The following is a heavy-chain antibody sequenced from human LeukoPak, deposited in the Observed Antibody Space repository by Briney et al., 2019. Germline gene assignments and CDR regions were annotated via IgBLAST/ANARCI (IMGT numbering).Heavy chain of an antibody. V-gene: IGHV5-10-1*01. D-gene: IGHD5-12*01. Sequence: GESLRISCKGSGYRFTSYWINRVRQMPGKGLEWMGRIDPSDSYANSSPSFQGHVTISADKSISTAYLQWSSLKASDTAIYYCARGGMVAAIGSDYWGQGTLVTVSS. CDR2: IDPSDSYA. CDR1: GYRFTSYW. CDR3: ARGGMVAAIGSDY. J-gene: IGHJ4*02.